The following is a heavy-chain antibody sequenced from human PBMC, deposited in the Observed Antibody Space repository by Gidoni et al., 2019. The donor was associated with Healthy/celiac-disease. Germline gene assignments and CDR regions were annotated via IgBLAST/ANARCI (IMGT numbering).Heavy chain of an antibody. J-gene: IGHJ6*02. CDR3: ARDRWGEISSFMGPHNYYYYGMDV. D-gene: IGHD3-3*02. CDR2: IYSGGST. Sequence: EVQLVESGGGVSQPGGYLKLSCAASGFTVSSNYMRWVRQAPGERLEWVSVIYSGGSTYYADIVKGRFTISRDNSKNTLYLQMNSLIAEDTAVYYCARDRWGEISSFMGPHNYYYYGMDVWGQGTTVTVSS. V-gene: IGHV3-53*01. CDR1: GFTVSSNY.